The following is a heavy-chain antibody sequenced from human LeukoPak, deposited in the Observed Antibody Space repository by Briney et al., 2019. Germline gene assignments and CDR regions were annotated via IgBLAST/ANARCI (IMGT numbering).Heavy chain of an antibody. CDR2: MYYGGST. Sequence: KPSETLSLTCTVSSGSISSSSYYWGWIRQPPGKGLEWIGSMYYGGSTYYNPSLKSRVTISVDTSKNQFSLKLSSVTAADTAVYYCARGGRWNDILTGYPSYFDYWGQGTLVTVSS. CDR3: ARGGRWNDILTGYPSYFDY. CDR1: SGSISSSSYY. D-gene: IGHD3-9*01. V-gene: IGHV4-39*01. J-gene: IGHJ4*02.